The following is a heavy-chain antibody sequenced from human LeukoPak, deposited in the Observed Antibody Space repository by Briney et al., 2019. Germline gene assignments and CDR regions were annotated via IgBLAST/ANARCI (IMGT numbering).Heavy chain of an antibody. V-gene: IGHV3-30*03. Sequence: GGSLRLSCAASGFTFSSYGMHWVRQAPGKGLEWVAVISYDGSNKYYADYVKGRFTISRDNSKNTLYLQMNSLRAEDTAVYYCVRAEFDYWGQGTLVTVSS. CDR1: GFTFSSYG. CDR2: ISYDGSNK. D-gene: IGHD4-17*01. CDR3: VRAEFDY. J-gene: IGHJ4*02.